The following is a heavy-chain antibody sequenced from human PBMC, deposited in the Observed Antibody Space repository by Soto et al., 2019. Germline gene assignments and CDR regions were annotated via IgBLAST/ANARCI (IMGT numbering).Heavy chain of an antibody. CDR3: ARDNTMFGVVIIHYYGMDV. CDR2: ISAYNGNT. CDR1: GYTFTSYG. Sequence: ASVKVSCKASGYTFTSYGISWVRQAPGQGLEWMGWISAYNGNTNYAQKLQGRVTMTTDTSTSTAYMELRSLRSDDTAVYYCARDNTMFGVVIIHYYGMDVWGQGTTVTVSS. J-gene: IGHJ6*02. D-gene: IGHD3-3*01. V-gene: IGHV1-18*01.